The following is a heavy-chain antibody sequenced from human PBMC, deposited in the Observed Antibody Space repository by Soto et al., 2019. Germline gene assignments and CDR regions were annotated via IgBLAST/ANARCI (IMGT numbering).Heavy chain of an antibody. Sequence: GGSLRLSCAASGFTFSSYSMNWVRQAPGEGLEWVSSISSSSSYIYYADSVKGRFTISRDNAKNSLYLQMNSLRAEDTAVYYCARDRIAARPVYYYYGMDVQGQGTTVTVSS. J-gene: IGHJ6*02. D-gene: IGHD6-6*01. CDR2: ISSSSSYI. V-gene: IGHV3-21*01. CDR1: GFTFSSYS. CDR3: ARDRIAARPVYYYYGMDV.